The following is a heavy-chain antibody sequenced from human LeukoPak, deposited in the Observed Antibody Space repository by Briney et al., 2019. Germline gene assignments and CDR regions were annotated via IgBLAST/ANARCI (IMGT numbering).Heavy chain of an antibody. CDR1: GYTYSRYD. CDR2: IWYDGSNK. CDR3: ARELSRVVRNYFDD. D-gene: IGHD2-21*01. V-gene: IGHV3-33*01. Sequence: GRSQTLPCTASGYTYSRYDMHWARQAPGKGLEWVAVIWYDGSNKYYADSVKGRFTITRDYSKNTLYLQMNSLRAEDTAVYYCARELSRVVRNYFDDWGQGTLVTVSS. J-gene: IGHJ4*02.